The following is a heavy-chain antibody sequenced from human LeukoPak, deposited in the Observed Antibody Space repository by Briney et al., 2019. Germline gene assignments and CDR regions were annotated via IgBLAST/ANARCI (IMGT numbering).Heavy chain of an antibody. CDR1: GGTFSSYS. CDR2: IIPILGIA. D-gene: IGHD3-9*01. Sequence: SVKVCCKASGGTFSSYSISWVRQAPGQGLEWMGRIIPILGIANYAQKFQGRVTITADKSTSTAYMELSSLRSEDTAVYYCARIALRYEMPGIEYYYYDMDVRGQGTTVTVSS. J-gene: IGHJ6*02. V-gene: IGHV1-69*02. CDR3: ARIALRYEMPGIEYYYYDMDV.